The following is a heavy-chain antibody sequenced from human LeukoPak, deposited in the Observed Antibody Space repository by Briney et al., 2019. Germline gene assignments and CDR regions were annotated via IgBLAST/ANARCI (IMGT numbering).Heavy chain of an antibody. J-gene: IGHJ4*02. D-gene: IGHD1-26*01. Sequence: GRSLRLSCAVSGFIFGSYGMHWVRQAPGKGLEWVAAISYDESNKYYADSVKGRFTISRDNSKNTLYLQMNSLRAEDTALYYCARDNTGSYGYWGQGTLVTVSP. CDR2: ISYDESNK. CDR1: GFIFGSYG. CDR3: ARDNTGSYGY. V-gene: IGHV3-30*03.